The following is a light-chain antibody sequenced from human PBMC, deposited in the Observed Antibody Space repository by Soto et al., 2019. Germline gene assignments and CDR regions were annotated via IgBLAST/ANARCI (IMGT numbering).Light chain of an antibody. CDR3: QQYSNWPPFT. V-gene: IGKV3-15*01. CDR2: GTS. CDR1: QSVSSK. Sequence: EIVMAQSPGTLSVSPGERATLSCRASQSVSSKLAWYQQRPGQSPRLLIYGTSIRATGVPTRFSGSGSGTEFTLTISNLQSEDFGVYYCQQYSNWPPFTFGQGTRLEVK. J-gene: IGKJ5*01.